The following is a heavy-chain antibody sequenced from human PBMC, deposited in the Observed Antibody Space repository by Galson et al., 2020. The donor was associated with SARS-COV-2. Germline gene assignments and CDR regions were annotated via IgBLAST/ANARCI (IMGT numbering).Heavy chain of an antibody. CDR1: GGSISSGDYY. J-gene: IGHJ5*02. Sequence: ASETLSLTCTVSGGSISSGDYYWTWIRQPPGKGLEWIGYIYYTGNTYYNPSHKSRLTISLDTSKNQFSLMLSSVTAADTAVYYCARERRREWFGEIGGWFDPWGQGTLVTVSS. V-gene: IGHV4-30-4*01. CDR3: ARERRREWFGEIGGWFDP. CDR2: IYYTGNT. D-gene: IGHD3-10*01.